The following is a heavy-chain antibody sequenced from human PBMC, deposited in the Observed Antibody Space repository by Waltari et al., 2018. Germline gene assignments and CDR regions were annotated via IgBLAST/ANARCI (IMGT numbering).Heavy chain of an antibody. J-gene: IGHJ4*02. CDR3: ARVVYYFDA. CDR2: VYKGGGARTT. CDR1: GYSISSGYY. V-gene: IGHV4-38-2*02. Sequence: QVQLQESGPGLVKPSETLSLTCSVSGYSISSGYYWGWIRPSPGKGLEWIGSVYKGGGARTTLYNKSLDNRLILSVDTSKNQFSLKLYSVTAADTAIYYCARVVYYFDAWGQGILVTVSS.